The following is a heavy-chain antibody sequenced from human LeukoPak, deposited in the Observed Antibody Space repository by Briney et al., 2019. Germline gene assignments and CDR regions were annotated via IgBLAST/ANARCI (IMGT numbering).Heavy chain of an antibody. CDR3: AKDRAWGSVDY. J-gene: IGHJ4*02. Sequence: GGSLRLSCAASGFTFSGYAMSWVRQAPGKGLEWVSTISVSGGSTYYADSVQGRFTISRDNSKNTLYLQMNSLRVEDTAVYYCAKDRAWGSVDYWGQGTLVTVSS. V-gene: IGHV3-23*01. CDR1: GFTFSGYA. CDR2: ISVSGGST. D-gene: IGHD3-16*01.